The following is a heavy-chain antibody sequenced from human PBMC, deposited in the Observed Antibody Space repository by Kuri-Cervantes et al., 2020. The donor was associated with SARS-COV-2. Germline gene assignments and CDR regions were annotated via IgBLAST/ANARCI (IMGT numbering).Heavy chain of an antibody. V-gene: IGHV1-69*05. CDR1: GGTFSSYA. CDR3: ARASGAFGVVIGLGWFDP. Sequence: SVKVSCKASGGTFSSYAISWVRQAPGQGLEWMGGIIPIFGTANYAQKFQGRVRMTRDTSTSTVYMELRSLRSEDTAVYYCARASGAFGVVIGLGWFDPWGQGTLVTVSS. J-gene: IGHJ5*02. CDR2: IIPIFGTA. D-gene: IGHD3-3*01.